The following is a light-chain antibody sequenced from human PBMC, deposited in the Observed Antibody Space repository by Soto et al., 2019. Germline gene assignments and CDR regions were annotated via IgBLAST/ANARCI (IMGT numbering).Light chain of an antibody. CDR1: KLGDKY. CDR3: QAWDNSTYV. V-gene: IGLV3-1*01. Sequence: SYELTQPPSVSVSPGQTASITCSGDKLGDKYACWYQQKPGQSPLLVIYQDTKRPSGIPERFSGSNSGNTATLTISGTQAMDEADYYCQAWDNSTYVFGTGTKVTVL. J-gene: IGLJ1*01. CDR2: QDT.